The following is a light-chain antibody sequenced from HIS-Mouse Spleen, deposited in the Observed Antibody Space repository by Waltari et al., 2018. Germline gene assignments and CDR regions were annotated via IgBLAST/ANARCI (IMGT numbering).Light chain of an antibody. CDR2: EVS. J-gene: IGLJ1*01. CDR3: SSYTSSSTV. CDR1: SSDVGSYNR. Sequence: QSALTQPPSVSGSPGQSVTISCTGTSSDVGSYNRVSWYQQPPGTAPKLMIYEVSNRPSGVPVRCSGSKSGNTASLTISGLQAEDEADYYCSSYTSSSTVVGTGTKVTVL. V-gene: IGLV2-18*02.